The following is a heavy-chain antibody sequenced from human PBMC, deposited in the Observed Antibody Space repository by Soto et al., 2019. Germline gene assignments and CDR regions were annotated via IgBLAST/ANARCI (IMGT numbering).Heavy chain of an antibody. D-gene: IGHD3-22*01. CDR2: IYYSGST. V-gene: IGHV4-30-4*01. Sequence: QVQLQESGPGLVKPSQTLSLTCTVSGGSISSGDYYWSWIRQPPGKGLEWIGYIYYSGSTYYNPSLNSRVTISVDTSKNQFSLTLSSVTAADTAVYYCARTTRGLKFYDSSGYYYPHDAFDIWGQGTMVTVSS. CDR1: GGSISSGDYY. J-gene: IGHJ3*02. CDR3: ARTTRGLKFYDSSGYYYPHDAFDI.